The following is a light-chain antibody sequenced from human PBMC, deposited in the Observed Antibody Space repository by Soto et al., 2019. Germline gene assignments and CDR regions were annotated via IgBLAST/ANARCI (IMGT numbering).Light chain of an antibody. Sequence: DIQMTQSPSSVSASVGDRVTITCRASQAISTNLAWYQQKPGKAPKLLIYAASSLQSGVPPRFSGSGSGKVFPLTISTLQPEDFAVYYCLQANRVPLSFAQGTRLEIK. CDR3: LQANRVPLS. CDR2: AAS. CDR1: QAISTN. J-gene: IGKJ5*01. V-gene: IGKV1-12*01.